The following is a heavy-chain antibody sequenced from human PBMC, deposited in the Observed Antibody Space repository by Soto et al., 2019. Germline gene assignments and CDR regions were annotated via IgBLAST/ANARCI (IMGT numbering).Heavy chain of an antibody. CDR2: ISSSGSNI. CDR1: GFTFSSYE. CDR3: ARVYYDSSGYHLPDY. D-gene: IGHD3-22*01. J-gene: IGHJ4*02. Sequence: PGGSLRLSCAASGFTFSSYEMNWVRQAPGKGLEWVSYISSSGSNIYYADSVKGRFTISRDNAKNSLYLQMNSLRAEDTAVYYCARVYYDSSGYHLPDYWGQGTLVTVSS. V-gene: IGHV3-48*03.